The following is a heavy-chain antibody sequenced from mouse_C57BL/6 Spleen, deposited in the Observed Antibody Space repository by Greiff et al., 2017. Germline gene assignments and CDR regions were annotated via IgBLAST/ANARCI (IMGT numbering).Heavy chain of an antibody. D-gene: IGHD1-1*01. V-gene: IGHV14-2*01. CDR3: APYSRSGFYAMDY. Sequence: EVQLQQSGAELVKPGASVKLSCTASGFNIKDYYMHWVKQRTEQGLEWIGRLDPEDGDTTYAPKFQGKATLTADTSSNTAYLQIRSLTSEDTAVYYCAPYSRSGFYAMDYWGQGTSVTVSS. CDR1: GFNIKDYY. J-gene: IGHJ4*01. CDR2: LDPEDGDT.